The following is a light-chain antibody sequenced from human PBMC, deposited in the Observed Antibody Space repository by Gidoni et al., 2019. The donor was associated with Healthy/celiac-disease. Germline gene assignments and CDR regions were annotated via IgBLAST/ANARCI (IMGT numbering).Light chain of an antibody. V-gene: IGLV2-8*01. J-gene: IGLJ2*01. CDR2: EVS. CDR3: SSYAGSNNYVV. CDR1: SSDVGGYNY. Sequence: QSALTQPPSASGSPGQSVTISCTGTSSDVGGYNYVSWYQQHQGKAPKLMIYEVSKRPSGVPDRFSGSKSGYTASLTVSGLQAEDEADYYCSSYAGSNNYVVFGGGTKLTVL.